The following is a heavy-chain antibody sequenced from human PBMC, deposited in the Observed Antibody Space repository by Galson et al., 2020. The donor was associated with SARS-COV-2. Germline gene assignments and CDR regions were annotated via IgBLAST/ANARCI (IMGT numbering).Heavy chain of an antibody. D-gene: IGHD3-22*01. Sequence: SETLSLTCTVSGYSISSGSYWGWIRQPPGKGLGGGGGIYNSGSTYYNPAPKSRVTISVDKSKSQFALKLSSVTAADTAVYYCASDPSYYYDSSGYAQDHWGQGTLVTVSS. J-gene: IGHJ4*02. V-gene: IGHV4-38-2*02. CDR2: IYNSGST. CDR1: GYSISSGSY. CDR3: ASDPSYYYDSSGYAQDH.